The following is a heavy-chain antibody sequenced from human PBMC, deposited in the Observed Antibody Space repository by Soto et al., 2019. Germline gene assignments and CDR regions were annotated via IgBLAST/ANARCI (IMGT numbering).Heavy chain of an antibody. D-gene: IGHD3-22*01. J-gene: IGHJ4*02. CDR1: GGSISGYY. V-gene: IGHV4-59*01. CDR2: IYYSGSS. CDR3: ARARYDSSGYYYFDY. Sequence: SETLSLTCTVAGGSISGYYWSWIRQPPGKGLEWIGYIYYSGSSNYNPSLKSRVTISLDTSKNQFSLRLRSVTAADTAVYYCARARYDSSGYYYFDYWGQGTLVTVSS.